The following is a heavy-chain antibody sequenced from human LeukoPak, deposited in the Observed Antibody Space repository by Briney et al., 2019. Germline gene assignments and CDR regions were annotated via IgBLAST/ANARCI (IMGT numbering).Heavy chain of an antibody. V-gene: IGHV1-2*02. J-gene: IGHJ6*03. CDR3: ARRGYSYGYTDYYYYMDV. CDR2: INPNSGGT. CDR1: GYTFSSYD. Sequence: GASVKVSCKASGYTFSSYDINWVRQAPGQGLEWMGWINPNSGGTNYAQKFQGRVTMTGDTSISTAYMELSRLRSDDTAVYYCARRGYSYGYTDYYYYMDVWGKGTTVTVSS. D-gene: IGHD5-18*01.